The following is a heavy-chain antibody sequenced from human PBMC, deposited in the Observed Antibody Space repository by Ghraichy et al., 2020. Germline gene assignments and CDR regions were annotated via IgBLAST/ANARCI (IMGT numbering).Heavy chain of an antibody. CDR3: ARDLTAAGTEGFGY. D-gene: IGHD6-13*01. CDR1: GFTFSSYW. Sequence: GGSLRLSCAASGFTFSSYWMSWVRQAPGKGLEWVAHIKQDGSGKYYVDSVKGRFTISRDNAKNSLYLQMNSLRAEDTAVYYCARDLTAAGTEGFGYWGQGTLVTVSS. CDR2: IKQDGSGK. V-gene: IGHV3-7*01. J-gene: IGHJ4*02.